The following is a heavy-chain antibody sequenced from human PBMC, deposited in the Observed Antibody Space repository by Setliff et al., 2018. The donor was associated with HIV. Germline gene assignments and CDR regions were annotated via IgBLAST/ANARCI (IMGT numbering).Heavy chain of an antibody. V-gene: IGHV4-31*01. J-gene: IGHJ4*02. D-gene: IGHD2-15*01. CDR3: ARGRVFCNGDSCYHLDS. CDR1: GDSITNNNFF. CDR2: IYFSGSA. Sequence: TLSLTCTVSGDSITNNNFFWTWVRQDPGKGLGWIGYIYFSGSATYNPSLKSPVSISVDTSKNQFYLKPSSVTAADTAVYYCARGRVFCNGDSCYHLDSWGQGILVTVSS.